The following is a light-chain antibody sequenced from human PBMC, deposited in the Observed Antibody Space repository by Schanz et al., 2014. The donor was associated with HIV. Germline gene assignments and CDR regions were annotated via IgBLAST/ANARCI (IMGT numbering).Light chain of an antibody. CDR3: QQYNSYFTWT. J-gene: IGKJ1*01. V-gene: IGKV3-15*01. Sequence: EIVLTQSPGTLSLFPGERAALSCRASQTITSNFLAWYQQRPGQAPRLLIYGASTRATGIPARFSGSGSGTEFTLTISSLQPDDFATYYCQQYNSYFTWTFGQGTKVEIK. CDR1: QTITSN. CDR2: GAS.